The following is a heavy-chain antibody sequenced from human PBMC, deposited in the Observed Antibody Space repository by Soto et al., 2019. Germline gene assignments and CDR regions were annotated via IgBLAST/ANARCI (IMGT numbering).Heavy chain of an antibody. J-gene: IGHJ4*02. V-gene: IGHV1-69*01. CDR3: ARERDYDSSGYPLYYFDY. CDR1: GGTFSSYA. Sequence: QVQLVQSGAEVKKPGSSVKVSCKASGGTFSSYAISWVRQAPGQGLEWMGGIIPIFGTANYAQKFQGRVTITADESTSTAYMELSSLRSEDTAMYYCARERDYDSSGYPLYYFDYWGQGTLVTVSS. D-gene: IGHD3-22*01. CDR2: IIPIFGTA.